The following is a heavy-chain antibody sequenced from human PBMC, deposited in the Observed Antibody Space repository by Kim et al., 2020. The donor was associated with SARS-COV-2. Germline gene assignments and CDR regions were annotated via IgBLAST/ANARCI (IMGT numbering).Heavy chain of an antibody. J-gene: IGHJ6*02. V-gene: IGHV4-34*01. CDR1: GGSFSGYY. D-gene: IGHD3-3*01. CDR3: ARGGSKYYDFWSGYHTPDV. Sequence: SETLSLTCAVYGGSFSGYYWSWIRQPPGKGLEWIGEINHSGSTNYNPSLKSRVTISVDTSKNQFSLKLSSVTAADTAVYYCARGGSKYYDFWSGYHTPDVWGQGTTVTVSS. CDR2: INHSGST.